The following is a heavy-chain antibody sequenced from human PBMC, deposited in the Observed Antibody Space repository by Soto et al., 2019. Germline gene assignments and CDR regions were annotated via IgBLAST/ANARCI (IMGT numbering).Heavy chain of an antibody. CDR2: IAQDGSEI. Sequence: EVQVVESGGGLVQPGGSLRLSCATPGFTFSDYYMTWVRLAPGKGLEWVAYIAQDGSEIYNVDSVKGRFTISRDNAKNSVHLQMNSLTAEDTALYYCARWSKAMDVWGQGTSVTVSS. J-gene: IGHJ6*02. V-gene: IGHV3-7*03. CDR3: ARWSKAMDV. CDR1: GFTFSDYY. D-gene: IGHD2-15*01.